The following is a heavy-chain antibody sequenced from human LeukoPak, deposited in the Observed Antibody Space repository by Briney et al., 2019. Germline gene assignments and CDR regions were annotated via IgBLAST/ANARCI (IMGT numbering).Heavy chain of an antibody. V-gene: IGHV4-59*01. Sequence: SETLSLTCTVSGGSISSYYWSWVRQPPGKGLEWIGFISYSGSTNYNPSLKSRVTISVDTSKDQFSLKLSSVTAADTAVYYCARERRYYDSSGYYYAMDVWGQGTTVTVSS. J-gene: IGHJ6*02. CDR3: ARERRYYDSSGYYYAMDV. CDR2: ISYSGST. CDR1: GGSISSYY. D-gene: IGHD3-22*01.